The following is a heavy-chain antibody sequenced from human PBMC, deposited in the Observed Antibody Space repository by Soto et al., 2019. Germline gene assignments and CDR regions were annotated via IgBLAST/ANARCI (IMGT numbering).Heavy chain of an antibody. CDR2: IWYDGSNK. CDR3: ARVGDTARGGFDY. D-gene: IGHD5-18*01. J-gene: IGHJ4*02. V-gene: IGHV3-33*01. CDR1: GFTFSSYG. Sequence: QVQLVESGGGVVQPGRSLRLSCAASGFTFSSYGMHWVRQAPGKGLEWVAVIWYDGSNKYYADSVKGRFTISRDNSKNTLYLTMNSLRAEDTAVYYCARVGDTARGGFDYWGQGTLVTVSS.